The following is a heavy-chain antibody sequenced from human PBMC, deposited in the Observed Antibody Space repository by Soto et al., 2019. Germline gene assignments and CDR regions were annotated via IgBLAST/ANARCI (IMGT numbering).Heavy chain of an antibody. CDR2: ISARGDAA. CDR1: GFTFSSYA. J-gene: IGHJ6*02. V-gene: IGHV3-21*01. CDR3: ARRDGYHYYGMDV. Sequence: PGGSLRLSCVASGFTFSSYAMHWVRPAPGKGLEWVSLISARGDAAYYADSAKGRFTISRDNAKNSLYLQMNSLRAEGTAVYYCARRDGYHYYGMDVWGQGTTVTVSS.